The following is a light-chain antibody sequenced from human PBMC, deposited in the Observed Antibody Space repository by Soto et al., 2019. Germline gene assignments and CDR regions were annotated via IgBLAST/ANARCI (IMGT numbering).Light chain of an antibody. Sequence: NFMLTQPHSVSESPGKTVTISCTGSSGSIASNYVQWYQQRPDSAPTTVIYDDNQRPSGVPARFSGSIDRSSNSASLTISGLKTEDEADYYCQSYDSSTQVFGGGTKVTVL. J-gene: IGLJ3*02. CDR2: DDN. CDR3: QSYDSSTQV. CDR1: SGSIASNY. V-gene: IGLV6-57*02.